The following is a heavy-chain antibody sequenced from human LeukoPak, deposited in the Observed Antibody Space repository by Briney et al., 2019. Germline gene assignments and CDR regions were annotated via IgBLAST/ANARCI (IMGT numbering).Heavy chain of an antibody. Sequence: GGSLRLSCAVSGFTVAANYMTWVRQAPGKGLEWVSVFYSGGSAYYADSVKGRFTISRDLSKNTLYLQMNSLRAEDTAVYYCARELVFEQWLVRPTYYYYGMDVWGQGTTVTVSS. CDR3: ARELVFEQWLVRPTYYYYGMDV. CDR2: FYSGGSA. CDR1: GFTVAANY. D-gene: IGHD6-19*01. J-gene: IGHJ6*02. V-gene: IGHV3-53*01.